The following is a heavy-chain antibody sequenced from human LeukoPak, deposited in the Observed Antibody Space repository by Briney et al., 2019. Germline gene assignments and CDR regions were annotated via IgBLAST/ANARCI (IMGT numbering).Heavy chain of an antibody. V-gene: IGHV4-59*08. Sequence: SETLSLTCTVSGGSISSYYWSWIRQPPGKGLEWIGYISYSGSTNYNPSLKSRVTISVDTSKNQFSLELSSVTAADTAVYYCARRCGGDCYSGNDAFDIWGQGTMVTVSS. J-gene: IGHJ3*02. CDR1: GGSISSYY. CDR3: ARRCGGDCYSGNDAFDI. CDR2: ISYSGST. D-gene: IGHD2-21*02.